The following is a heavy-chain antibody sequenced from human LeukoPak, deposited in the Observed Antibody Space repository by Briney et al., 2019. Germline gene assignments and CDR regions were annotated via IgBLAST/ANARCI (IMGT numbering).Heavy chain of an antibody. Sequence: SETLSLTCAVSGYSISSGYYWGWIRQPPGKGLAWIGSIYHSGSTYYNPSLKSRVTISVDTSKNQFSLKLSSVTAADTAVYYCARGGYYGDPPLDYWGQGTLVTVSS. CDR3: ARGGYYGDPPLDY. D-gene: IGHD4-17*01. CDR2: IYHSGST. CDR1: GYSISSGYY. J-gene: IGHJ4*02. V-gene: IGHV4-38-2*01.